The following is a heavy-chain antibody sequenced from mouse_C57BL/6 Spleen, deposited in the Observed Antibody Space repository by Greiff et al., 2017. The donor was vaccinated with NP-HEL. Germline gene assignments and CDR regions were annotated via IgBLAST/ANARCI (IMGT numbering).Heavy chain of an antibody. CDR2: ISDGGSYT. CDR3: ARDRARNAMDY. D-gene: IGHD3-1*01. J-gene: IGHJ4*01. CDR1: GFTFSSYA. Sequence: EVKLVESGGGLVKPGGSLKLSCAASGFTFSSYAMSWVRQTPETRLEWVATISDGGSYTYYPDNVKGRFTISRDNAKNNLYLQMSHLKSEDTAMYYCARDRARNAMDYWGQGTSVTVSS. V-gene: IGHV5-4*01.